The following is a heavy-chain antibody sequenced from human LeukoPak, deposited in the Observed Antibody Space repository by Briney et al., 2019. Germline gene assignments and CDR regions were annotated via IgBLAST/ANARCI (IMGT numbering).Heavy chain of an antibody. V-gene: IGHV3-53*01. J-gene: IGHJ4*02. Sequence: PGGFLRLSCAASGFTVSSNFQSLVRQAAGKGVGWGLVVYSGGSTSYADTVKGRFTISRDNSKNTLFLQMNSLRAEDTAVYYCARHAYDGTTYYHPFDYWGQGTLVTVSS. CDR2: VYSGGST. CDR3: ARHAYDGTTYYHPFDY. D-gene: IGHD3-22*01. CDR1: GFTVSSNF.